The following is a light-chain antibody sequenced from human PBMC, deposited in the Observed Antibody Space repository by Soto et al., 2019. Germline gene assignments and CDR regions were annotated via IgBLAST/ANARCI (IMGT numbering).Light chain of an antibody. CDR1: SSDVGRYNY. CDR3: SSYTGRNNLVV. CDR2: EVT. J-gene: IGLJ3*02. V-gene: IGLV2-8*01. Sequence: QSVLTQPPSASGSPGQSVTISCTGTSSDVGRYNYVSWYQQEPGKAPKLIIYEVTKRPSGVPARFSGSKSGNTASLTVSGLQAEEEAHYYCSSYTGRNNLVVFGGGTKLTVL.